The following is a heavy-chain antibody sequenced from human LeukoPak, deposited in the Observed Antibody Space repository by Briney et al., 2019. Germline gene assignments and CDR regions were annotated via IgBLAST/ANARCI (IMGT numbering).Heavy chain of an antibody. J-gene: IGHJ4*02. CDR3: ARGFIKRFLEWGEYYFDY. V-gene: IGHV3-30-3*01. Sequence: GGSLRLSCAASGFTFSSYAMHWVRQAPGKGLEWVAVISYDGSNKYYADSVKGRFTISRDNSKNTLYLQMNSLRAEDTAVYYCARGFIKRFLEWGEYYFDYWGQGTLVTVSS. CDR2: ISYDGSNK. CDR1: GFTFSSYA. D-gene: IGHD3-3*01.